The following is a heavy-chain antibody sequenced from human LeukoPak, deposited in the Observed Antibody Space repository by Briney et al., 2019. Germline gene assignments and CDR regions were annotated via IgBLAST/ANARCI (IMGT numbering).Heavy chain of an antibody. CDR1: GGSFSGYY. CDR2: INHSGST. V-gene: IGHV4-34*01. Sequence: SETLSLTCAVSGGSFSGYYWSWIRQPPGKGLEWIGEINHSGSTNYSPSLKSRVTISVDTSKNQFSLKLSSVTAADTAVYYCARGLGYYDSSGPNFDYWGQGTLVTVSS. J-gene: IGHJ4*02. CDR3: ARGLGYYDSSGPNFDY. D-gene: IGHD3-22*01.